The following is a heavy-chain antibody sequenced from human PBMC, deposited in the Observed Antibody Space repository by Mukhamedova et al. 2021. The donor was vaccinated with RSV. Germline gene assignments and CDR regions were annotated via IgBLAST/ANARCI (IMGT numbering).Heavy chain of an antibody. V-gene: IGHV3-23*01. Sequence: ITNSGQATEYADSVKGRFTISRDNSMNTLFLQMTSMRADDTAVYYCAKGGETSKYYFHSLDVWGQGTTVTVSS. D-gene: IGHD2/OR15-2a*01. J-gene: IGHJ6*02. CDR2: ITNSGQAT. CDR3: AKGGETSKYYFHSLDV.